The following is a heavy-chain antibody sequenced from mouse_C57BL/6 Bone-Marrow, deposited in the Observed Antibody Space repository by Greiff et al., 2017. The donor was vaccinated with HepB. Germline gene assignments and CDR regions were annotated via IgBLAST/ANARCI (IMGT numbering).Heavy chain of an antibody. CDR3: ARSLGKRGDY. D-gene: IGHD3-1*01. V-gene: IGHV14-2*01. J-gene: IGHJ2*01. Sequence: VQLQQSGAELVKPGASVKLSCTASGFNIKDYYMHWVKQRTEQGLEWIGRIDPEDGETKYAPKFPGKATITADTSSNTAYLQLSSLTSEDTAVYYCARSLGKRGDYWGQGTTLTVSS. CDR1: GFNIKDYY. CDR2: IDPEDGET.